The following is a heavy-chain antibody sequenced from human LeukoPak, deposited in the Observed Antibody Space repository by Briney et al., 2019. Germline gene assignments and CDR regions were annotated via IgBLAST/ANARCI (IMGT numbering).Heavy chain of an antibody. D-gene: IGHD3-10*01. Sequence: GGSLRLSCAASGFTFSSYGMSWVRQAPGKGLEWVSAISGSGGSTYYADSVKGRFTISRDNSKNTLYLQMNSLRAEDTAVYYCARGLLWFGENVYYYYMDVWGKGTTVTISS. CDR2: ISGSGGST. V-gene: IGHV3-23*01. CDR3: ARGLLWFGENVYYYYMDV. CDR1: GFTFSSYG. J-gene: IGHJ6*03.